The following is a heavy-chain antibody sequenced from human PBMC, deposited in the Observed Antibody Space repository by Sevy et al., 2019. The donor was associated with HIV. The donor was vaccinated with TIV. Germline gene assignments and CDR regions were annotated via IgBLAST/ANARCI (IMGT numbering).Heavy chain of an antibody. D-gene: IGHD3-10*01. J-gene: IGHJ6*02. CDR2: IYQSGST. CDR3: ARESMVQGVLEGMDV. Sequence: SETLSLTCAVSGGSINSGDSSWSWIRQPPGKGLEWIGYIYQSGSTYYNPSLKSRVTISVDRSKNQFSLKLSSVTAADTAVYYCARESMVQGVLEGMDVWGQWTTVTVSS. CDR1: GGSINSGDSS. V-gene: IGHV4-30-2*01.